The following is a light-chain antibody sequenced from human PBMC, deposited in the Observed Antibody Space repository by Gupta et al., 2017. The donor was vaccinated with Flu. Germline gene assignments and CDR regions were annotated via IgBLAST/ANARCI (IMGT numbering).Light chain of an antibody. Sequence: SVGDRVTITCRASQNVSDWLAWYQQKPGKAPDLLISRASSLQSGVPSRFGGSGSGTEFTLTISSLQPDDFATYYCQQENSFPRTFGQGTKVEIK. CDR2: RAS. CDR1: QNVSDW. J-gene: IGKJ1*01. V-gene: IGKV1-5*03. CDR3: QQENSFPRT.